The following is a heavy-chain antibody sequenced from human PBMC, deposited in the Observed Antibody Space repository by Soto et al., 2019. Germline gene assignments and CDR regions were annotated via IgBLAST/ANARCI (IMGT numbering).Heavy chain of an antibody. V-gene: IGHV3-30-3*01. CDR3: ARPLWRDDYNWGYFDL. Sequence: QVQLVESGGGVVQPGRSLRLSCAASGFTFSSYAMHWVRQAPGKGLEWVAVISYDGSNKYYADSVKGRFTNSRDNSKNTVYRQMNSLRLEDPAVYYCARPLWRDDYNWGYFDLWGRGSLVTVSS. CDR1: GFTFSSYA. D-gene: IGHD4-4*01. CDR2: ISYDGSNK. J-gene: IGHJ2*01.